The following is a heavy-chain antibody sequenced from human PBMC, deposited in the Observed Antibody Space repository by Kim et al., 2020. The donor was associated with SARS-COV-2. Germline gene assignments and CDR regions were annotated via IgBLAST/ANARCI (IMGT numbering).Heavy chain of an antibody. J-gene: IGHJ4*02. D-gene: IGHD3-3*01. Sequence: GGSLRLSCAASGFTFSNHGMHWVRQAPGKGLDWVAVVGHDGSLQFYADSAKGRFTISRDNARNTLYLHMSSLRVDETAVYYCAKEIGSGLPLEDWGQGTL. CDR1: GFTFSNHG. CDR2: VGHDGSLQ. CDR3: AKEIGSGLPLED. V-gene: IGHV3-30*18.